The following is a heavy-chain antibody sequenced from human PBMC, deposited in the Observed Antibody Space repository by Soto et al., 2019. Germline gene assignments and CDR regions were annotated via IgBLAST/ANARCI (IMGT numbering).Heavy chain of an antibody. J-gene: IGHJ6*03. D-gene: IGHD2-2*01. CDR3: ASRGYCSSTSCKHQNYYYYMDV. CDR2: MNPNSGNT. Sequence: ASVKVSCKASGYTFTGYYMHWVRQAPGQGLEWMGWMNPNSGNTGYAQKFQGRVTMTRNTSISTAYMELSSLRSEDTAVYYCASRGYCSSTSCKHQNYYYYMDVWGKGTTVTVSS. CDR1: GYTFTGYY. V-gene: IGHV1-8*02.